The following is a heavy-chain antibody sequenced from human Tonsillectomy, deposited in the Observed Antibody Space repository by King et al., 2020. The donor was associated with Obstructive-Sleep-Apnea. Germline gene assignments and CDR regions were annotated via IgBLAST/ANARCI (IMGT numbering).Heavy chain of an antibody. J-gene: IGHJ4*02. V-gene: IGHV3-15*01. CDR1: GFTFRNAW. D-gene: IGHD3-10*01. CDR2: IKSKTDGGTT. CDR3: STAISGSGSYYY. Sequence: DVQLVESGGGLVKPGGSLRLSCAASGFTFRNAWMTWVRQAPGKGLEWVGRIKSKTDGGTTDYAAAVKGRFTISRDDSKNTLYLQMNSLKTEDTAVYYCSTAISGSGSYYYWGQGTLVTVSS.